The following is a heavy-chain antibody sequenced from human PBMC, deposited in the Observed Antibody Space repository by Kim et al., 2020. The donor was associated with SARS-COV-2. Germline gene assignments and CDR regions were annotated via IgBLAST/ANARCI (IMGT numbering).Heavy chain of an antibody. Sequence: SETLSLTCTVSGGSISSYYWSWIRQPPGKGLEWIGYIYYSGSTNYNPSLKSRVTISVDTSKNQFSLKLSSVTAADTAVYYCALTGFSAYGMDVWGQGTTVTVSS. J-gene: IGHJ6*02. CDR3: ALTGFSAYGMDV. CDR2: IYYSGST. CDR1: GGSISSYY. D-gene: IGHD7-27*01. V-gene: IGHV4-59*01.